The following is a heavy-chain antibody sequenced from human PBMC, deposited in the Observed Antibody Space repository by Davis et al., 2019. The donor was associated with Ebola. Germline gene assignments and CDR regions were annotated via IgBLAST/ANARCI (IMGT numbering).Heavy chain of an antibody. CDR3: ASSGIVVVPAATRPYYYYGMDV. CDR2: IIPIFGTA. V-gene: IGHV1-69*13. J-gene: IGHJ6*02. D-gene: IGHD2-2*01. CDR1: GYTFTSYY. Sequence: SVKVSCKASGYTFTSYYMHWVRQAPGQGLEWMGGIIPIFGTANYAQKFQGRVTITADESTSTAYMELSSLRSEDTAVYYCASSGIVVVPAATRPYYYYGMDVWGQGTTVTVSS.